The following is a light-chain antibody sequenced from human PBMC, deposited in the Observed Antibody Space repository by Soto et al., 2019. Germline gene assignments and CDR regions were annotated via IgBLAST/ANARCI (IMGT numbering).Light chain of an antibody. CDR2: EVN. V-gene: IGLV2-14*01. CDR1: SSDVGYYNY. Sequence: QSVLTQPASVSGSPGQSITISCTGTSSDVGYYNYHSFYRQHPGKAPGLLIDEVNKRPSGVSNRFSGSKSGNTASLTISGLQAEDEADYYCSSCTSSSTLLYVFGTGTKVTVL. CDR3: SSCTSSSTLLYV. J-gene: IGLJ1*01.